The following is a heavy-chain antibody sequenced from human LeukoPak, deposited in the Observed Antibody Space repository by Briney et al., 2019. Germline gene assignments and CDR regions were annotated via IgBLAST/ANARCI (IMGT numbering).Heavy chain of an antibody. Sequence: GGSLRLSCAASGFSFKNAWMSWVRQAPGKGLEWVGRIKSKTDGGTTDYAAPVKGRFTISRDDSKNTLYLQMNSLKTEDTAVYYCTTATYYYDSSDLLYYYYVMDVWGQGTTVTVSS. V-gene: IGHV3-15*01. J-gene: IGHJ6*02. D-gene: IGHD3-22*01. CDR2: IKSKTDGGTT. CDR3: TTATYYYDSSDLLYYYYVMDV. CDR1: GFSFKNAW.